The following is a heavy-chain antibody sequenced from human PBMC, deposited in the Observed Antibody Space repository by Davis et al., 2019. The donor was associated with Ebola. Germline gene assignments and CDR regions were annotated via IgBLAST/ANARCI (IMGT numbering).Heavy chain of an antibody. Sequence: PSETLSLTCTVSNGSISGYFSTWIRQPAGKGLEWIGRIHASGSTNYNPSLQSRVTMSVDTSKNQFSLKLTSVTAADTAVYYCASPHQIRGEDYFDRWGQGTLVTVSS. CDR1: NGSISGYF. D-gene: IGHD2-2*01. CDR3: ASPHQIRGEDYFDR. CDR2: IHASGST. J-gene: IGHJ4*02. V-gene: IGHV4-4*07.